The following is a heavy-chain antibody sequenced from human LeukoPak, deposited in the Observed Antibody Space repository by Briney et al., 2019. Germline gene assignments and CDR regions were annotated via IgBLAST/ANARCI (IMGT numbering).Heavy chain of an antibody. D-gene: IGHD6-19*01. CDR3: ARLQYSSAWGDYFDY. CDR1: GYSFTRYW. V-gene: IGHV5-51*01. J-gene: IGHJ4*02. CDR2: IYPGDSDT. Sequence: GESLKISCKGSGYSFTRYWIGWVRQMPGKGLEWMGIIYPGDSDTRYSPSFQGQVTISADKSISTAHLQWSSLKASDTAIYYCARLQYSSAWGDYFDYWGQGTLVTVSS.